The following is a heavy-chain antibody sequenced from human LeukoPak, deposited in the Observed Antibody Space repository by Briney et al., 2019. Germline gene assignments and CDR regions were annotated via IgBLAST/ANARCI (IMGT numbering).Heavy chain of an antibody. V-gene: IGHV3-23*01. CDR1: GFTFSSYA. CDR2: ISGSGGST. CDR3: AKDQSQVVPAAIADY. J-gene: IGHJ4*02. Sequence: PGGSLRLSCAAFGFTFSSYAMSWVRQAPGKGLEWVSAISGSGGSTYYADSVKGRSTISRDNSKNTLYLQMNSLRAEDTAVYYCAKDQSQVVPAAIADYWGQGTLVTVSS. D-gene: IGHD2-2*02.